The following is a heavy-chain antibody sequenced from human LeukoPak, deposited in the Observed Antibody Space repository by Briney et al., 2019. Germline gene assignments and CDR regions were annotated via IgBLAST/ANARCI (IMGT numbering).Heavy chain of an antibody. D-gene: IGHD3-9*01. Sequence: SETLSLTCTVSGGSISSYYWSWIRQPPGKGLEWIGYIHYSGSTSYKASLKSRVSISVDTSKNQFSLKLSSVTAADTAVYYCARLTGYSSESWFDPWGQGTLVTVSS. CDR3: ARLTGYSSESWFDP. V-gene: IGHV4-59*01. CDR2: IHYSGST. CDR1: GGSISSYY. J-gene: IGHJ5*02.